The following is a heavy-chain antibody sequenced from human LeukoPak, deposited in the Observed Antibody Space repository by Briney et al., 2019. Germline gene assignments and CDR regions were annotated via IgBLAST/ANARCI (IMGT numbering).Heavy chain of an antibody. CDR3: ARLAGGNWNYLYLDP. Sequence: SETLSLTCTVSSGSISSGGDYWSWIRQHPGKGLEWIGYIHDSGSTYYNPSLKSRVTISVDTSKNQFFLKLSSVTAADTAVYYCARLAGGNWNYLYLDPWGQETLVTVSS. D-gene: IGHD1-7*01. CDR2: IHDSGST. J-gene: IGHJ5*02. CDR1: SGSISSGGDY. V-gene: IGHV4-31*03.